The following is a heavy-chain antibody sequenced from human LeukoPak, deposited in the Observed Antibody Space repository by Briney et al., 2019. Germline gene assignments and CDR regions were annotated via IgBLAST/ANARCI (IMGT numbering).Heavy chain of an antibody. CDR3: ARDYDSSGCPQWFDP. V-gene: IGHV4-38-2*02. Sequence: SETLSLTCTVSGYSISSGYYWGWIRQPPGKGLEWIGSIYHSGSTYYNPSLKSRVTISVDTSKNQFSLKLSSVTAADTAVYYCARDYDSSGCPQWFDPWGQGTLVTVSS. J-gene: IGHJ5*02. D-gene: IGHD3-22*01. CDR2: IYHSGST. CDR1: GYSISSGYY.